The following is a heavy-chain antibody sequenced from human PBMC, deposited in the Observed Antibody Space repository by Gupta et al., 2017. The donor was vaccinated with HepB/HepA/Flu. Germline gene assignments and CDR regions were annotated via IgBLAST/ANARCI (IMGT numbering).Heavy chain of an antibody. D-gene: IGHD2-21*02. Sequence: EVQLVESGGGLVQPGGSLRLSCAASEFTFSHYEMNWVRQAPGKGLAWISDITASGDATRYAESVKGRFTSSRDNANNLLYLQMNNLRADDTAVYYCAREIPSSYGDCNDYWGQGTLGAVSS. J-gene: IGHJ4*02. CDR2: ITASGDAT. V-gene: IGHV3-48*03. CDR1: EFTFSHYE. CDR3: AREIPSSYGDCNDY.